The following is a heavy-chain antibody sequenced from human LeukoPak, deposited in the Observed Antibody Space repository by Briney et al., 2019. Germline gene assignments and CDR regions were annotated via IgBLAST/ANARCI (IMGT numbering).Heavy chain of an antibody. Sequence: GASVNVSCKASGGTFSSYAISWVRQAPGQGLEWMGGIIPIFGTANYAQKFQGRVTITADESTSTAYMELSSLRSEDTAVYYCARGRIAAHDAFDIWGQGTMVTVSS. D-gene: IGHD6-6*01. V-gene: IGHV1-69*13. J-gene: IGHJ3*02. CDR1: GGTFSSYA. CDR3: ARGRIAAHDAFDI. CDR2: IIPIFGTA.